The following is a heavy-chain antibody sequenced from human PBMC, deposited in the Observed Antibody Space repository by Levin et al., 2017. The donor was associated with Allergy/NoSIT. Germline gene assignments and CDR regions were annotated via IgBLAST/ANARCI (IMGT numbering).Heavy chain of an antibody. V-gene: IGHV1-3*01. D-gene: IGHD1-26*01. CDR3: ARAPAYTGTYSGFDF. Sequence: PGESLKISCKASGYGFNNYAVHWVRQAPGQSLEWLGWINPGNGNTRYSQTLQDRVTFTRDTSTSTAYLELSSLRSEDTALYFCARAPAYTGTYSGFDFCGQGTLVTVSS. J-gene: IGHJ4*02. CDR1: GYGFNNYA. CDR2: INPGNGNT.